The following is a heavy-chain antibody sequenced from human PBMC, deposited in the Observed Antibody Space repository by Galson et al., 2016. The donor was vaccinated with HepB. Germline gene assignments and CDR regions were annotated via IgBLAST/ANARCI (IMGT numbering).Heavy chain of an antibody. D-gene: IGHD3-10*01. J-gene: IGHJ4*02. V-gene: IGHV3-30*03. CDR3: ARVDGFGEPLYFDY. Sequence: SLRLSCAASGFTFSTYWMNWVRQAPGKGLEWVAVISYDGTNKYYADSVKGRFTISRDNSKNTLYLQMNSLRAEDTAVYYCARVDGFGEPLYFDYWGQGTLVTVSS. CDR2: ISYDGTNK. CDR1: GFTFSTYW.